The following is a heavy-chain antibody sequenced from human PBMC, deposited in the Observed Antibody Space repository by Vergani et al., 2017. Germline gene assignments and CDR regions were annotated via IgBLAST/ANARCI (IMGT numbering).Heavy chain of an antibody. Sequence: QVQLQESGPGLVRPSETLSLTCTVSGGSLSGYYWNWIRQTPGEGLEWVGYVEDSGYFNHNTSLKTRVSMSSDTSNNPFSLVLSSVTVADTAGYYCARSTVSRNPPDYFDNGGQGTLVTVSS. V-gene: IGHV4-59*01. J-gene: IGHJ4*02. CDR1: GGSLSGYY. CDR2: VEDSGYF. CDR3: ARSTVSRNPPDYFDN. D-gene: IGHD1-14*01.